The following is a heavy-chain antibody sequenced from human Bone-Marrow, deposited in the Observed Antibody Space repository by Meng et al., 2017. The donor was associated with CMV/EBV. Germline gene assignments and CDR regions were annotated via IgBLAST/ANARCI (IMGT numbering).Heavy chain of an antibody. CDR2: INHSGST. V-gene: IGHV4-34*01. J-gene: IGHJ6*02. CDR3: AAHIVVVPAADYYYYGMDV. CDR1: AGSFSGYY. Sequence: SETLSLTCAVYAGSFSGYYWSWIRQPPGKGLEWIGEINHSGSTNYNPSLKSRVTISVDTSKNQFSLKLSSVTAADTAVYYCAAHIVVVPAADYYYYGMDVWGQGTTVTVSS. D-gene: IGHD2-2*01.